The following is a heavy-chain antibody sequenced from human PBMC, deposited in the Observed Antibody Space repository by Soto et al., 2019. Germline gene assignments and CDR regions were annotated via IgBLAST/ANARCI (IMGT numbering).Heavy chain of an antibody. CDR1: GFTFEDYA. CDR3: AKMVTWDSSGYYQGGFDC. D-gene: IGHD3-22*01. J-gene: IGHJ4*02. CDR2: ISWNSANI. V-gene: IGHV3-9*01. Sequence: EMHLVESGGGLVQPGRSLTISCAASGFTFEDYAMHWFRQTPGKGLDWVSGISWNSANIIYADSVKGRFTISRDNAKNSLYLQMNSLRPEDTALYYCAKMVTWDSSGYYQGGFDCWGQGTLVTVSS.